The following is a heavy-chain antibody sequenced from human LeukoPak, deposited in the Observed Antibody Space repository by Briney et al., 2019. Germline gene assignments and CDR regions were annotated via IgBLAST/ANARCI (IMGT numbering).Heavy chain of an antibody. J-gene: IGHJ4*02. Sequence: GGSLRLSCAASGFTFSSYWMHWVRQAPGKGLVWVSRIKPDGSSTSYADSVKGRFTISRDNAKNTLYLQMNSLRAEDTAVYYCARDQPLKGAIDYWGQGTLVTVSS. V-gene: IGHV3-74*01. CDR2: IKPDGSST. CDR3: ARDQPLKGAIDY. CDR1: GFTFSSYW. D-gene: IGHD3-16*01.